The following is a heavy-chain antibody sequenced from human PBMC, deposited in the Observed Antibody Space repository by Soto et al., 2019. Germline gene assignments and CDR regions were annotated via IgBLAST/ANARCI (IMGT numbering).Heavy chain of an antibody. Sequence: GGSLRLSCAASVFTFSSYAMHWVRQAPGKGLEWVAVILYDGRNKYYADSVKGRFTISRDNSKNTLYLQMNSLRGEDTAVYYCAREAEAFDIWGQGTMVTVSS. CDR2: ILYDGRNK. J-gene: IGHJ3*02. CDR1: VFTFSSYA. CDR3: AREAEAFDI. V-gene: IGHV3-30*04.